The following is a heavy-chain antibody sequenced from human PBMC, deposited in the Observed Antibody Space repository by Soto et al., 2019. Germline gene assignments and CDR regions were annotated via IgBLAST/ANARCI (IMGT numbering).Heavy chain of an antibody. D-gene: IGHD1-1*01. Sequence: EVQLVESGGGLVQPGGSLRLSCAASGFTFSDHYMDWVRQAPGKGLEWVGRIRNKANSYTTEYAASVKGRFTISRDDSKSSLYLQMNSLKTEDTAVYYCARAQYRVPGTTPSAFDIWGQGTMVTVSS. CDR1: GFTFSDHY. V-gene: IGHV3-72*01. J-gene: IGHJ3*02. CDR3: ARAQYRVPGTTPSAFDI. CDR2: IRNKANSYTT.